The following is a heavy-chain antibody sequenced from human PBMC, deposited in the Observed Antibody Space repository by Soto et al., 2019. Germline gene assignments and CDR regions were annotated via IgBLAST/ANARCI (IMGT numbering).Heavy chain of an antibody. V-gene: IGHV3-7*05. CDR3: ARDRYYDSSGYYPDDAFDI. CDR1: GFTFSSYW. Sequence: GGSLRLSCAASGFTFSSYWVSWVRQAPGKGLEWVANIKQDGSEKYYVDSVKGRFTISRDNAKNSLYLQMNSLRAEDTAVYYCARDRYYDSSGYYPDDAFDIRGQGTMVTVSS. CDR2: IKQDGSEK. D-gene: IGHD3-22*01. J-gene: IGHJ3*02.